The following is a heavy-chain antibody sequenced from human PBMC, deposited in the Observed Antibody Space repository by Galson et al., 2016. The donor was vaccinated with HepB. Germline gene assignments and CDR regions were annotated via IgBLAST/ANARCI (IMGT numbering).Heavy chain of an antibody. V-gene: IGHV3-7*04. CDR2: IKRDGSQI. D-gene: IGHD5-18*01. CDR3: ARAQWRQARRAAYFDY. Sequence: SLRLSCAASGFTFSDYWMNWVRQAPGQGLEWVANIKRDGSQIYYVDSLKGRFTISNDNFQNSLFLQMNSLRAEDTAVYYCARAQWRQARRAAYFDYWGQGALVTVSS. CDR1: GFTFSDYW. J-gene: IGHJ4*02.